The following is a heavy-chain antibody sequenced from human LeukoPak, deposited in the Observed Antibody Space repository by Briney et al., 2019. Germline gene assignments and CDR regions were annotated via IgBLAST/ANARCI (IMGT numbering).Heavy chain of an antibody. D-gene: IGHD6-25*01. CDR2: IYASGNT. Sequence: PSETLSLTCTVSGGSISSYYWSWVRQPAGKGLEWIGRIYASGNTNYNPSLKGRVTMTVDTSKNQFSLNLSSVTAADTAVYYCARGGYSSGLDYWGQGTLVTVSS. V-gene: IGHV4-4*07. CDR1: GGSISSYY. J-gene: IGHJ4*02. CDR3: ARGGYSSGLDY.